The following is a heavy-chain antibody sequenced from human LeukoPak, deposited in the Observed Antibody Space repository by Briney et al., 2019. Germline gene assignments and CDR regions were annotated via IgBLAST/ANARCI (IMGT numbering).Heavy chain of an antibody. Sequence: ASVKVSCKASGYTFTDYYIHWVRQAPGQGLEWMGWINPNSGVTNYAQKFQGRVTMTRDTSITTAYMELSRLRSDDTAVYYCARHPDSSGWYVHNPYFDYWGQGTLVTVSS. D-gene: IGHD6-19*01. CDR1: GYTFTDYY. CDR2: INPNSGVT. J-gene: IGHJ4*02. V-gene: IGHV1-2*02. CDR3: ARHPDSSGWYVHNPYFDY.